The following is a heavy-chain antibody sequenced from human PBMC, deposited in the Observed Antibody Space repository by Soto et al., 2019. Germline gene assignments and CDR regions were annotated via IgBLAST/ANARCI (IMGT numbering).Heavy chain of an antibody. CDR2: IYTSGNT. Sequence: SETLSLTCTVSGGSISSYYWSWIRQPAGKGLEWIGRIYTSGNTNYNPSLESRVTMSLDRSKNQFSLNLSSVTAADTAVYYCARDDGERRVIYHFDYWGQGTPVTVSS. CDR1: GGSISSYY. J-gene: IGHJ4*02. CDR3: ARDDGERRVIYHFDY. D-gene: IGHD3-16*02. V-gene: IGHV4-4*07.